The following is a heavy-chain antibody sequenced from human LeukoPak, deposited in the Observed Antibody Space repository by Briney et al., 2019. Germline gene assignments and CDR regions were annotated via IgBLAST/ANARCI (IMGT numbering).Heavy chain of an antibody. CDR2: ISGSGGST. CDR1: GFTFSSYA. Sequence: PGGSLRLSCAASGFTFSSYAMSWVRQAPGKGLEWVSAISGSGGSTYYADSVKGRFTISRDNSKNTLYLQMNSLRAEDTAVYYCAKTSGAAADYYYYYGMDVWGQGTTVTVSS. V-gene: IGHV3-23*01. J-gene: IGHJ6*02. CDR3: AKTSGAAADYYYYYGMDV. D-gene: IGHD6-13*01.